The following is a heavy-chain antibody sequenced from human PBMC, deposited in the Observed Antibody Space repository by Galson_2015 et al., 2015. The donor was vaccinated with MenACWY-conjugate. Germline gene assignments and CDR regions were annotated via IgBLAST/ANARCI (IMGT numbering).Heavy chain of an antibody. D-gene: IGHD6-19*01. CDR2: ISSSGTTI. Sequence: SLRLSCAASAFTFSSFEMNWVRQAPGEGLEWVSYISSSGTTIYYSDSVKGRITISRDNAKNSLYLQMNSLRAEDTAVYYCARLAVPGLNWGQGTLVTVSS. CDR3: ARLAVPGLN. V-gene: IGHV3-48*03. J-gene: IGHJ1*01. CDR1: AFTFSSFE.